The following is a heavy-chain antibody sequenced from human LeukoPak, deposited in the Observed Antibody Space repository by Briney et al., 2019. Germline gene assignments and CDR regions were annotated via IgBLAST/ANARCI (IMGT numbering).Heavy chain of an antibody. D-gene: IGHD2-21*01. CDR1: GYNFTDYY. J-gene: IGHJ4*02. V-gene: IGHV1-2*02. Sequence: ASVKFCCKASGYNFTDYYMHWVRHEPGQGLVLIGWINPNSGDTKSAQAFQGRVTMTRDTSVNTAYMELSSLRSDDTAVYYCARGSPMTKSFPQDYWGQGTLITVSS. CDR2: INPNSGDT. CDR3: ARGSPMTKSFPQDY.